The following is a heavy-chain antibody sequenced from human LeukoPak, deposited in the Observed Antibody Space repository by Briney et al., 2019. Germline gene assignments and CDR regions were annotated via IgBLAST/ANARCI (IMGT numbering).Heavy chain of an antibody. V-gene: IGHV3-7*01. CDR1: GFTFSSYA. J-gene: IGHJ4*02. Sequence: PGGSLRLSCAASGFTFSSYAMRWVRQAPGKGLEWVASIKQDGSEQYYVDSVKGRFTISRDNAKNSLYLQMNSLRVEDTAVYYCARYRANPQLWGQGTLVIVSS. CDR3: ARYRANPQL. D-gene: IGHD6-13*01. CDR2: IKQDGSEQ.